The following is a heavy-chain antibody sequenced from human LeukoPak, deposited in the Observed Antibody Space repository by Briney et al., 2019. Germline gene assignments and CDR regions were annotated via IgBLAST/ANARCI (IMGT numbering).Heavy chain of an antibody. CDR3: VKGLRFLEWVNWYFDL. V-gene: IGHV3-64D*09. CDR1: GFTFSSYA. CDR2: ISSNGGST. Sequence: GGSLRLSWSASGFTFSSYAMHWVRQAPGKGLEYVSAISSNGGSTYYADSVKGRFTISRDNSKNTLYLQMSSLRAEDTAVYYCVKGLRFLEWVNWYFDLWGRGTLVTVSS. J-gene: IGHJ2*01. D-gene: IGHD3-3*01.